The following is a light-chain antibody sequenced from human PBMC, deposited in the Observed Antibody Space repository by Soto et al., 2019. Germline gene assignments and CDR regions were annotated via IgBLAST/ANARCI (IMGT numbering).Light chain of an antibody. Sequence: EFVLTQSPGTLSLSPGERATLSCTASQSFSSNYLAWYQQKPGQAPRLLIYGASSRATGIPDRFSGSGSGTDFTLTISRLEPEDFAVYYCKQYGGSPRTFGQGTKVEIK. J-gene: IGKJ1*01. CDR2: GAS. V-gene: IGKV3-20*01. CDR3: KQYGGSPRT. CDR1: QSFSSNY.